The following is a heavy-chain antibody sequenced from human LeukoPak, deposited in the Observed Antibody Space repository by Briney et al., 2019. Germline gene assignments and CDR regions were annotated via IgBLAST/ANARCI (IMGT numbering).Heavy chain of an antibody. CDR3: ARGRAVRYFGDLDYYYYYMDV. V-gene: IGHV1-2*02. J-gene: IGHJ6*03. CDR2: INPNSGGT. D-gene: IGHD3-9*01. CDR1: GYTFTGYY. Sequence: ASVKVSCKASGYTFTGYYMHWVRQAPGQGLEWMGWINPNSGGTNYAQKFQGRVTMTRDTSISTAYMELSRLRSDDTAVYYCARGRAVRYFGDLDYYYYYMDVWGKGTTVTVSS.